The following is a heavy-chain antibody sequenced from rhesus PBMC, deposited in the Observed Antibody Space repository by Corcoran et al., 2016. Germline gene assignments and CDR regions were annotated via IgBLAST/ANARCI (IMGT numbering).Heavy chain of an antibody. CDR1: GYSISSGYY. CDR3: ARVGSSWSEWDTVGTEWYFDL. CDR2: IYGSGGSN. V-gene: IGHV4S14*01. Sequence: QVQLQESGPGLVKPSETLSLTCAVSGYSISSGYYWGWIRQPPGKGLEWIVRIYGSGGSNSLNPSLKSRVTLSVDTSKNQVSLKLSAVTAADTAVYYWARVGSSWSEWDTVGTEWYFDLWGPGTPITISS. J-gene: IGHJ2*01. D-gene: IGHD5-42*01.